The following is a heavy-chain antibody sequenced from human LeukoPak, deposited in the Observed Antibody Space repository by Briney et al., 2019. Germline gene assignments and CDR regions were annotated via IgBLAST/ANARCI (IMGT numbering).Heavy chain of an antibody. CDR2: IIPIFGTA. CDR1: GGTFSSYA. D-gene: IGHD4-17*01. CDR3: ARGAPYGDYRA. Sequence: SVKVSCKASGGTFSSYAISWVRQAPGQGLEWMGGIIPIFGTANYAQKFQGRVTITRDTSASTAYMELSSLRSEDTAVYYCARGAPYGDYRAWGQGTLVTVSS. J-gene: IGHJ5*02. V-gene: IGHV1-69*05.